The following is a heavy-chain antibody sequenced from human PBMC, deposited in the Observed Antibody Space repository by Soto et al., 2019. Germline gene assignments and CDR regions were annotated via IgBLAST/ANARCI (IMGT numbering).Heavy chain of an antibody. J-gene: IGHJ4*02. V-gene: IGHV3-15*07. CDR3: TSDQGGEVVVDY. Sequence: EVQLVESGGGLVKPGGSLRISCAASGFTFTSAWMNWVRQAPGQGLEWVGRIKSKSEGGSTDYAAPVKGRFTISRDDSKTTLYLQMNSLKTEDTALYYCTSDQGGEVVVDYWGQGTLVTVSS. CDR2: IKSKSEGGST. CDR1: GFTFTSAW. D-gene: IGHD2-15*01.